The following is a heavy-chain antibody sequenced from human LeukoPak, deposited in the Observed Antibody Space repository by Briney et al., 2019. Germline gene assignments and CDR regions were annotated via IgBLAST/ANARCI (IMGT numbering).Heavy chain of an antibody. CDR2: IKQDGSET. J-gene: IGHJ4*01. V-gene: IGHV3-7*01. CDR1: GFTFTNNF. CDR3: VREGFYFFDF. Sequence: GGSLRLSCAASGFTFTNNFMSWVRQVPGKGLEWVANIKQDGSETTYADSVRGRFTIFRDNAKDSVYLQMNSLRAEDSATYYCVREGFYFFDFWGQGTLVTVSS.